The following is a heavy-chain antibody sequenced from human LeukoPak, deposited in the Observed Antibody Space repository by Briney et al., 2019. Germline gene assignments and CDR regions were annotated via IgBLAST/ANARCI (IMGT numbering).Heavy chain of an antibody. D-gene: IGHD1-26*01. CDR3: ARHAQSPYSGSFDY. J-gene: IGHJ4*02. CDR1: SGPISGHY. CDR2: IYYNGVT. Sequence: PSETLSLTCTVSSGPISGHYWTWVRQPPGKGLEWIAYIYYNGVTKYNPSLKTRVTISVDTSKNQFSLKLNSATAADTAVYYCARHAQSPYSGSFDYWGQGTLVTVSS. V-gene: IGHV4-59*08.